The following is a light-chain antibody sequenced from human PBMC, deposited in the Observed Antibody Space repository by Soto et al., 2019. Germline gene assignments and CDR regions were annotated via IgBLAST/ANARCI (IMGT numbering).Light chain of an antibody. CDR3: QQYGNSLPWT. Sequence: EIGWTQSPGPRSLSQGEEATPSCRASQRVSNNYLGWYQQKPGQAPRLLVYGASRRATGIPDRFSGSGSGTDFTLTISGLEAEDFAVYYCQQYGNSLPWTFGQGTKVEIK. V-gene: IGKV3-20*01. J-gene: IGKJ1*01. CDR2: GAS. CDR1: QRVSNNY.